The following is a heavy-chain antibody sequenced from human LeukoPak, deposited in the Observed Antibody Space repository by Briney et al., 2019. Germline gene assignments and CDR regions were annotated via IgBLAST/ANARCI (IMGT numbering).Heavy chain of an antibody. CDR3: ARDPEVFRGGEIDNDH. D-gene: IGHD3-10*01. V-gene: IGHV3-48*04. J-gene: IGHJ4*02. Sequence: GGSLRLSCETSGFFFSRFDMNWVRQAPGKGLEWVSSISRNNDNIYYTESVRGRFTVSRDNAENSVSLQMNSLRVEDTATYYCARDPEVFRGGEIDNDHRGQGTLVTVSS. CDR1: GFFFSRFD. CDR2: ISRNNDNI.